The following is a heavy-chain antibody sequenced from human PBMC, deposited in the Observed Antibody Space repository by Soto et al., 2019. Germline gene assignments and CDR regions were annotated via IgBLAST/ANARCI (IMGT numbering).Heavy chain of an antibody. J-gene: IGHJ4*02. D-gene: IGHD3-16*01. Sequence: GGSLRLSCAASGFTFSTYAMSWVRQAPGKGLEWVSAIGDNNDITSYADSVKGRLTISRDNSKNTLYLHMNSLGAEDTAVYYCAKGFVSFGYFDYWGQGTPVTVSS. CDR2: IGDNNDIT. CDR1: GFTFSTYA. CDR3: AKGFVSFGYFDY. V-gene: IGHV3-23*01.